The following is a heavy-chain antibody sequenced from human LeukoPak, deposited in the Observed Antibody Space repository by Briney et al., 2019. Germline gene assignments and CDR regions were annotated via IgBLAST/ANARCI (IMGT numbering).Heavy chain of an antibody. CDR1: GGTFSSYA. V-gene: IGHV1-69*13. D-gene: IGHD2-2*02. CDR2: IVPIFGTA. J-gene: IGHJ5*02. CDR3: ARVLLRGVVPAAVPRWFDP. Sequence: SVKVSCKASGGTFSSYAISWVRQAPGQGLEWMGGIVPIFGTANYAQKFQGRVTITADESTSTAYMELSSLRAEDSAVYYYARVLLRGVVPAAVPRWFDPWGQGTLVTVSS.